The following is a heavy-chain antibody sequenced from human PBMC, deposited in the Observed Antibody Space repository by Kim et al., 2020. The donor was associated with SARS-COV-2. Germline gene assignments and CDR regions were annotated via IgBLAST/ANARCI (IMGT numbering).Heavy chain of an antibody. CDR3: AREPLDY. CDR2: TGNP. J-gene: IGHJ4*02. Sequence: TGNPTYAQGFTGRFVFSLDTSVSTAYLQISSLKAEDTAVYYCAREPLDYWGQGTLVTVSS. V-gene: IGHV7-4-1*02.